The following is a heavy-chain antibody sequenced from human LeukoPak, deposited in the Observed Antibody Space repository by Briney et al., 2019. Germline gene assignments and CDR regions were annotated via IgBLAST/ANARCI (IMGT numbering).Heavy chain of an antibody. Sequence: PSETLSLTCAVSGYSISSGYYWGWIRQPPGKGLEWIGSIYHSGSTYHNPSLKSRVTISVDTSKNQFSLKLSSVTAADTAVYYCARLYSYYDFWSGYFNWFDPWGQGTLVTVSS. J-gene: IGHJ5*02. CDR3: ARLYSYYDFWSGYFNWFDP. CDR1: GYSISSGYY. V-gene: IGHV4-38-2*01. CDR2: IYHSGST. D-gene: IGHD3-3*01.